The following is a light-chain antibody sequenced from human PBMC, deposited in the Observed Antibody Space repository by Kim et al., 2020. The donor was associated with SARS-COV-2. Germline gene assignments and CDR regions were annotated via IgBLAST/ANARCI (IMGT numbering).Light chain of an antibody. J-gene: IGKJ2*01. Sequence: ASVGDRVTITCRASQSISTWLAWYQQKPGKAPKFLIYDASTLGSGVPSRFSGSGYGTEFTLTISSLQPDDFATYYCHQYSSYSWYTFGQGTKLEI. CDR3: HQYSSYSWYT. CDR2: DAS. V-gene: IGKV1-5*01. CDR1: QSISTW.